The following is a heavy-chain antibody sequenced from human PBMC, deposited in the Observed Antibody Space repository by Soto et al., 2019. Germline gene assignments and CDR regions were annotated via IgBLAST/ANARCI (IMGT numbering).Heavy chain of an antibody. CDR3: AGGWYGGYNWFDP. D-gene: IGHD2-15*01. V-gene: IGHV4-59*01. Sequence: ASETLSLTCTVSGGSISSYYWSWIRQPPGKGLEWIGYIYYSGSTNYNPSLKSRVTISVDTSKNQFSLKLSSVTAADTAVYYCAGGWYGGYNWFDPWGQGTLVTVS. CDR1: GGSISSYY. CDR2: IYYSGST. J-gene: IGHJ5*02.